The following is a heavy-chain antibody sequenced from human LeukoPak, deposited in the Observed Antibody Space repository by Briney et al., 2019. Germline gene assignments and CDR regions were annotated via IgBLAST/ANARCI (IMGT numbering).Heavy chain of an antibody. V-gene: IGHV1-69*05. Sequence: SVKVSGKASGGTFSSYAISWVRQAPGQGLEWMGGIIPIFGTANYPQKFQGRVTITRDTSASTAYMELSSLRSEDTAVYYCARGVSAVTIGGNDYWGQGTLVTVSS. CDR2: IIPIFGTA. CDR1: GGTFSSYA. CDR3: ARGVSAVTIGGNDY. J-gene: IGHJ4*02. D-gene: IGHD4-11*01.